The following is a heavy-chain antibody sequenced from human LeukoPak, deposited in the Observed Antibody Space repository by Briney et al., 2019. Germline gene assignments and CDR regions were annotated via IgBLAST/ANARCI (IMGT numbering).Heavy chain of an antibody. CDR1: GFTFSTYS. CDR3: ARDAGRYFDWLGY. CDR2: ISYSSSAI. J-gene: IGHJ4*02. Sequence: GGSLRLSCAASGFTFSTYSMNWVRQAPGKGLEWVSYISYSSSAIYYADSVKGRFTISRDNSKNTLYLQMNSLRAEDTAVYYCARDAGRYFDWLGYWGQGTLVTVSS. D-gene: IGHD3-9*01. V-gene: IGHV3-48*01.